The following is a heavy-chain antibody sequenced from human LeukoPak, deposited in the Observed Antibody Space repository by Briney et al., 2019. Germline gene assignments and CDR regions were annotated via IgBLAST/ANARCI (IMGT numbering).Heavy chain of an antibody. CDR2: INPSGGST. D-gene: IGHD3-3*01. V-gene: IGHV1-46*01. CDR3: ARPAGVESDAFDI. Sequence: RASVKVSCKASGGTFSSYTISWVRQAPGQGLEWMGIINPSGGSTSYAQKFQGRVTMTRDTSTSTVYMELSSLRSEDTAVYYCARPAGVESDAFDIWGQGTMVTVSS. J-gene: IGHJ3*02. CDR1: GGTFSSYT.